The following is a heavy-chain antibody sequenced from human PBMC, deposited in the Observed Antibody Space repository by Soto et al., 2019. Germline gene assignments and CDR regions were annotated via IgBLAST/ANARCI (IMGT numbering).Heavy chain of an antibody. CDR1: GYTFTSYD. CDR3: ARGEGLYYGSGSYVGYVV. J-gene: IGHJ4*02. CDR2: MNPNSGNT. V-gene: IGHV1-8*01. Sequence: ASVKVSCKASGYTFTSYDINWVRQATGQGLEGMGWMNPNSGNTGYAQKFQGRVTMTRNTSISTAYMELSSLRSEDTAVYYCARGEGLYYGSGSYVGYVVWGQGTLVTVSS. D-gene: IGHD3-10*01.